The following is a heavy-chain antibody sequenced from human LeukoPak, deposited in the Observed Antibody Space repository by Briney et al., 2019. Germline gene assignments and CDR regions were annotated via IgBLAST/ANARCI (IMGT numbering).Heavy chain of an antibody. CDR2: INEAGSEK. CDR3: ARDGLGYCSGGSCNNWFDP. J-gene: IGHJ5*02. CDR1: GFIFNNHW. V-gene: IGHV3-7*01. D-gene: IGHD2-15*01. Sequence: GGSLRLSCAASGFIFNNHWMIWVRQAPGKGLEWVANINEAGSEKYYLDSVKGRFTVSRDNAENSLYLQMNSLRAEDTAVYYCARDGLGYCSGGSCNNWFDPWGQGTLVTVSS.